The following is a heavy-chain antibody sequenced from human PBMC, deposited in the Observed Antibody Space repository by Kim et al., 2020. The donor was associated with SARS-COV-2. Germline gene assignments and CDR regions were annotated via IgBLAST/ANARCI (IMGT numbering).Heavy chain of an antibody. V-gene: IGHV3-9*01. Sequence: SLRLSCAASGFTFDDYAMHWVRQAPGKGLEWVSGISWNSGSIGYADSVKGRFTISRDNAKNSLYLQMNSLRAEDTALYYCAKGRGSSSSWSLDYWGQG. CDR1: GFTFDDYA. CDR3: AKGRGSSSSWSLDY. CDR2: ISWNSGSI. J-gene: IGHJ4*02. D-gene: IGHD6-13*01.